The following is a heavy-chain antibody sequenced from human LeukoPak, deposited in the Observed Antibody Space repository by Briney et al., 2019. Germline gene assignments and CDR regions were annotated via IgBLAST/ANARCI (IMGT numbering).Heavy chain of an antibody. J-gene: IGHJ4*02. V-gene: IGHV3-23*01. D-gene: IGHD1-14*01. Sequence: GGSPRLSCAASGFTFSSYWMSWVRQAPGKGLEWVSTISNSDDSTYYADSVKGRFTISRDNSENTLFLRMNSLRAEDTAVYYCAKATGYLLWGQGTLVIVSS. CDR3: AKATGYLL. CDR1: GFTFSSYW. CDR2: ISNSDDST.